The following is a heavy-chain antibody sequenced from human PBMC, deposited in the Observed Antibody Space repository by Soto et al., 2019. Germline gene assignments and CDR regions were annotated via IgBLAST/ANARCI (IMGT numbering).Heavy chain of an antibody. CDR1: GYTFTSYG. V-gene: IGHV1-18*01. CDR3: ARQYYYGDTVDY. D-gene: IGHD4-17*01. CDR2: ISAYNGNT. J-gene: IGHJ4*02. Sequence: QVQLVQSGAEVKKPGASVKVSCKASGYTFTSYGISWVRQAPGQGLEWMGWISAYNGNTNYVQKLQGRVTMTTDTDPSTADVELRSLRSDGTAVYYCARQYYYGDTVDYWGQGTQVTVSS.